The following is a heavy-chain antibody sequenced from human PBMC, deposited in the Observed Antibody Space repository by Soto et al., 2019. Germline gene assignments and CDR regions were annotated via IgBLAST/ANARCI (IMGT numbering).Heavy chain of an antibody. CDR3: ERHAEDDYYYYGMDV. V-gene: IGHV5-51*01. J-gene: IGHJ6*02. CDR1: GYSFTSYW. CDR2: IYPGDSDT. Sequence: GESLKISCKGSGYSFTSYWIGWVRQMPGKGLEWMGIIYPGDSDTRYSPSFQGQVTISADKSISTAYLQWSSLKASDTAMYYCERHAEDDYYYYGMDVWGQGTTVTVSS.